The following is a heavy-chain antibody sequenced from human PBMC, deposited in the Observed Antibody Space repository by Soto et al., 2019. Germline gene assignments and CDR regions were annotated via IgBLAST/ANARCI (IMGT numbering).Heavy chain of an antibody. CDR3: ARVHDSSGYYKYWYFDL. V-gene: IGHV4-61*01. CDR2: IYYSGST. CDR1: GVSVSSDSYN. J-gene: IGHJ2*01. Sequence: SETLSVTCTVSGVSVSSDSYNWAWVRQPPGGGLEFIASIYYSGSTNYNGSLKGRVTISSASSKNQFALRLNSVTAADTAVYYCARVHDSSGYYKYWYFDLWGRGTLVTVSS. D-gene: IGHD3-22*01.